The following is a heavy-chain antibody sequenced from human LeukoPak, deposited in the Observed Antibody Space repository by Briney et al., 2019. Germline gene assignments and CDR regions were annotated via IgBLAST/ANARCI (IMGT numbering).Heavy chain of an antibody. CDR3: AKERSEVVVAATNY. J-gene: IGHJ4*02. CDR1: GFTFNSYA. V-gene: IGHV3-23*01. CDR2: ITGGGDTT. Sequence: PGGPLRLSCAASGFTFNSYAMTWVRQAPGKGLEWVSSITGGGDTTYYADSVRGRFTISRDNSKNTLSPQINSLRAEDTAVYYCAKERSEVVVAATNYWGQGTLVTVSS. D-gene: IGHD2-15*01.